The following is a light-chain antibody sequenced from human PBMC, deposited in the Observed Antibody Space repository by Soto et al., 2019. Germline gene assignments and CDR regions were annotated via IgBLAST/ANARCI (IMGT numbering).Light chain of an antibody. Sequence: EIVLTQSPGTLSLSPGERATLSCRASQSVTSNYLAWYQQRPGQAPRLLIFGTSSRATGIPPRFSGSGSGTDFTLTISSLEPEDSAVYYCQQRHMWPSTFGQGTRLEI. CDR1: QSVTSNY. J-gene: IGKJ5*01. CDR2: GTS. CDR3: QQRHMWPST. V-gene: IGKV3D-20*02.